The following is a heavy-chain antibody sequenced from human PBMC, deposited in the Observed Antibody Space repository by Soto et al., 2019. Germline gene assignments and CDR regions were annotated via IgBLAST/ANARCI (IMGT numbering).Heavy chain of an antibody. CDR2: ISGSGGTT. CDR1: GFTFNHYG. J-gene: IGHJ4*02. D-gene: IGHD6-6*01. Sequence: EQLLESGGGLVQPGGSLTLSCAASGFTFNHYGMAWVRQAPGKGLEWVSVISGSGGTTYYADSVKGRFTISRDNSKSTVYLQMNSPRVEDTALYSCAKVIVLGASTIEFWGPGTLVTVSS. V-gene: IGHV3-23*01. CDR3: AKVIVLGASTIEF.